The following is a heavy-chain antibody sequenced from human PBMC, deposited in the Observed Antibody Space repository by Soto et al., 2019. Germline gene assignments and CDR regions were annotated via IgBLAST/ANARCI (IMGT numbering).Heavy chain of an antibody. CDR1: GSSIRSYY. V-gene: IGHV4-59*12. Sequence: SETLSLTCTVSGSSIRSYYWTWIRQPPGKGLEWLGYIYYSGGTNYNPSLKSRVTISLDTSKNQFSLKLSSVTAADTAVYYCASDSSVAYCSGTRCYSLDFWGQGTLVTVSS. J-gene: IGHJ4*02. D-gene: IGHD2-2*01. CDR3: ASDSSVAYCSGTRCYSLDF. CDR2: IYYSGGT.